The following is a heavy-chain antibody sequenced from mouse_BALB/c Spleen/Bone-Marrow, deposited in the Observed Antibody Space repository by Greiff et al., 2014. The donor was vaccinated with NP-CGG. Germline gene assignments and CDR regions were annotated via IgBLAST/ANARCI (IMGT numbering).Heavy chain of an antibody. Sequence: VHVKQSGADLVKPGASVKLSCTTSGFNIKDTFMHWVKQRPEQGLEWIGRIDPASGNTKYDPKFQGKSTITADTSSSKVSLQLSGLTSEDTAVYYCAHDAPFTYWGQGTLVTVSA. V-gene: IGHV14-3*02. D-gene: IGHD2-3*01. CDR2: IDPASGNT. CDR1: GFNIKDTF. CDR3: AHDAPFTY. J-gene: IGHJ3*01.